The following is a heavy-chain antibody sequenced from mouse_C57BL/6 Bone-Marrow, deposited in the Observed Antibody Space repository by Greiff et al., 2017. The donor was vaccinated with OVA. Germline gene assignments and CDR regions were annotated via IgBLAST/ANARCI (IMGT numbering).Heavy chain of an antibody. J-gene: IGHJ3*01. D-gene: IGHD2-10*02. CDR1: GYAFSSYW. CDR3: AVWSWFAY. Sequence: QVQLKESGAELVKPGASVKISCKASGYAFSSYWMNWVKQRPGKGLEWVGQIYPGDGDTNYNGKFKGKATLTADKSSSTAYMQLSSLTSEDSAVYFCAVWSWFAYWGQGTLVTVSA. V-gene: IGHV1-80*01. CDR2: IYPGDGDT.